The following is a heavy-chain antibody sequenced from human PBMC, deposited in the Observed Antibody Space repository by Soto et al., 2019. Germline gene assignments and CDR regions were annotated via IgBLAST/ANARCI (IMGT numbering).Heavy chain of an antibody. CDR2: IYYSGST. J-gene: IGHJ3*02. V-gene: IGHV4-31*03. CDR1: GGSISSGGYY. CDR3: ARDNVCSSTSCYDAFDI. Sequence: SETLSLTCTVSGGSISSGGYYWSWIRRHPGKGLGWIGYIYYSGSTYYNPSLKSRVTISVDTSKNQFSLKLSSVTAADTAVYYCARDNVCSSTSCYDAFDIWGQGTMVTVSS. D-gene: IGHD2-2*01.